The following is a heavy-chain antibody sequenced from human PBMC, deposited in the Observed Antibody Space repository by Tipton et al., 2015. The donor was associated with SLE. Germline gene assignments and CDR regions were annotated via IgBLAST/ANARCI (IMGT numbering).Heavy chain of an antibody. CDR1: GGSISSNY. Sequence: LRLSCSVSGGSISSNYWIWIRQPPGKGLEWIGYISDGGGTNRNPSLKSRVTISQDTSKNQFSLRRTSVTAADTAVYYCASVPVSYGYYDKDWYFDLWGRGTLVTVSS. CDR3: ASVPVSYGYYDKDWYFDL. V-gene: IGHV4-59*01. CDR2: ISDGGGT. D-gene: IGHD4-17*01. J-gene: IGHJ2*01.